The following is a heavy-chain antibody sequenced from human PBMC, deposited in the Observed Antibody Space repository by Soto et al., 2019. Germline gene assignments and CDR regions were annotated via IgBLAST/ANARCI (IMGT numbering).Heavy chain of an antibody. D-gene: IGHD2-15*01. CDR2: ISGSGGST. CDR1: GFTFSSYA. J-gene: IGHJ5*02. CDR3: AKDAHFVVEVAATAVRKFVP. Sequence: PGGSLRLSCAASGFTFSSYAMSWVRQAPGKGLEWVSAISGSGGSTYYADSVKGRFTISRDNSKNTLYLQMNSLRAEDTAVYYCAKDAHFVVEVAATAVRKFVPWDQGTLVTVS. V-gene: IGHV3-23*01.